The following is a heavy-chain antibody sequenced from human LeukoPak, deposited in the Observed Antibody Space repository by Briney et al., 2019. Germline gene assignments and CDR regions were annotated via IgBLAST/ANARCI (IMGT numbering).Heavy chain of an antibody. CDR1: GGSISSSSYY. J-gene: IGHJ6*02. Sequence: PSETLSLTCTVSGGSISSSSYYWGWIRQHPGKGLEWIGYIYYSGSTYYNPSLKSRVTISVDTSKNQFSLKLSSVTAADTAVYYCARAHYGSGKSGMDVWGQGTTVTVSS. D-gene: IGHD3-10*01. CDR2: IYYSGST. CDR3: ARAHYGSGKSGMDV. V-gene: IGHV4-31*03.